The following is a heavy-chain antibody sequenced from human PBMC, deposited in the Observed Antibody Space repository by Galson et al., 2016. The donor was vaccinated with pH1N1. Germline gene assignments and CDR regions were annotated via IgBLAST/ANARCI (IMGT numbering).Heavy chain of an antibody. CDR2: ISANNGNT. D-gene: IGHD6-13*01. CDR3: ARWRYSTSWSDFDY. Sequence: SVKVSCKASGYTFTTYGVTWVRQAPGQGLEWMGWISANNGNTNYAQKFQGRVTMTTDTSTSTAYMELRSLRSDDTAVDYCARWRYSTSWSDFDYWGQGTRVTVSS. J-gene: IGHJ4*02. CDR1: GYTFTTYG. V-gene: IGHV1-18*01.